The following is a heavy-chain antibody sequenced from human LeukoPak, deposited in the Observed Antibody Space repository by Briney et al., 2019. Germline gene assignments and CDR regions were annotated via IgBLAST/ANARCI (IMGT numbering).Heavy chain of an antibody. CDR1: GYSFTSYW. CDR2: IYPGDSDT. CDR3: ARQSTVTTLVRLVAFDI. V-gene: IGHV5-51*01. D-gene: IGHD4-17*01. J-gene: IGHJ3*02. Sequence: GESLKISCKGSGYSFTSYWIGWVRQMPGKGLEWMGIIYPGDSDTRYSPSFQGQVTISADKSISTAYLQWSSLKASDTAMYYCARQSTVTTLVRLVAFDIWGQGTMVTVSS.